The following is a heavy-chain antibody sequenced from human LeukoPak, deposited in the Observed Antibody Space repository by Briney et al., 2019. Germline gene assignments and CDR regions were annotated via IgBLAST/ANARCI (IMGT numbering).Heavy chain of an antibody. CDR1: GFTFSSYA. CDR3: ARDWEYYYDSSGYAPGY. Sequence: GGSLRLSCAASGFTFSSYAMHWVRQAPGKELEWVAVISYDGSNKYYADSVKGRFTISRDNSKNTLYLQMNSLRAEDTAVYYCARDWEYYYDSSGYAPGYWGQGTLVTVSS. J-gene: IGHJ4*02. V-gene: IGHV3-30-3*01. D-gene: IGHD3-22*01. CDR2: ISYDGSNK.